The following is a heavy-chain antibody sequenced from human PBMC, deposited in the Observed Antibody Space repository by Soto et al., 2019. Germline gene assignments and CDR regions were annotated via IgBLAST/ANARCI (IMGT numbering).Heavy chain of an antibody. Sequence: QVQLVQSGAEVKKPGSSVKVSCKSSGGTFSNYGFSWLRQAPGQGLECLGVIVPIFGAEHPQKFQGRVTITADESTNTVFMELRGLRSEDTAVYYCAGGGSDDEGSGYYQGHVWGQGTTVTVSS. CDR2: IVPIFGA. J-gene: IGHJ6*02. CDR3: AGGGSDDEGSGYYQGHV. V-gene: IGHV1-69*12. D-gene: IGHD3-22*01. CDR1: GGTFSNYG.